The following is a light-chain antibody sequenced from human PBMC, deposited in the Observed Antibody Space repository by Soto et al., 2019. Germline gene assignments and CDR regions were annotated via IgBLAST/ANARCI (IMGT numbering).Light chain of an antibody. CDR3: QQYKNWPAMA. Sequence: EIVMTQSPATLSVSPGERATLSCRASQSVSSNLAWYQQKLGQAPRLLIYGASTRATGSPARFSGSGSGTEFTLTMSSVQSEDFAVYYCQQYKNWPAMAFGQGTKVEIK. V-gene: IGKV3-15*01. J-gene: IGKJ1*01. CDR1: QSVSSN. CDR2: GAS.